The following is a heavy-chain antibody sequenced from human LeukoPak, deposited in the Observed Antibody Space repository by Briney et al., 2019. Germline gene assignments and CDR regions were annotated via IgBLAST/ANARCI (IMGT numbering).Heavy chain of an antibody. J-gene: IGHJ6*02. CDR2: IWYDGSNK. Sequence: GGSLRLSCAASGFTFSSYGMHWVRQAPGKGLEWVAVIWYDGSNKYYADSVKGRFAISRDNSKITLYLQMNSLRAEDTAVYYCASDLGYCTSTSCYLHGMDVWGQGTTVTVSS. CDR3: ASDLGYCTSTSCYLHGMDV. D-gene: IGHD2-2*01. V-gene: IGHV3-33*01. CDR1: GFTFSSYG.